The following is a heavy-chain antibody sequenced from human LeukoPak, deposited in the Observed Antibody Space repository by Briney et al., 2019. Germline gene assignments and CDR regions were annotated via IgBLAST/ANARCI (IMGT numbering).Heavy chain of an antibody. Sequence: SETLSLTCAVSGGSVSSSTYYWGWIRQPPGKGLEWIGNIYCTGSSYYNPSLKSRVTMSVDTSKNQFSLKMNSVTAADTAVYYCARLSKGRYFDYIFDFWGQGTLLTVSS. V-gene: IGHV4-39*01. CDR1: GGSVSSSTYY. J-gene: IGHJ4*02. D-gene: IGHD3-9*01. CDR2: IYCTGSS. CDR3: ARLSKGRYFDYIFDF.